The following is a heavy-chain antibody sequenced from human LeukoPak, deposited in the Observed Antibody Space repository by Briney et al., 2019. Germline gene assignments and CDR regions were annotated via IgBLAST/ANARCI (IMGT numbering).Heavy chain of an antibody. CDR3: AREALRYFDWLLGASYYFDY. Sequence: GGSLRLSCAASGFTFSSYAMHWVRQAPGKGLEYVSAISGNGVSTDYANSVKGRFTISRDNSKNTLYLQMGSLRAEDMAVYYCAREALRYFDWLLGASYYFDYWGQGTLVTVSS. CDR2: ISGNGVST. D-gene: IGHD3-9*01. V-gene: IGHV3-64*01. CDR1: GFTFSSYA. J-gene: IGHJ4*02.